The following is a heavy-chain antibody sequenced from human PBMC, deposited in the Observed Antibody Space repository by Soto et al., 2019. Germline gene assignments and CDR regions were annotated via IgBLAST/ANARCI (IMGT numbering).Heavy chain of an antibody. CDR2: VHSDGTTT. CDR1: GFTFDYYW. CDR3: ARGDRGGFDL. J-gene: IGHJ3*01. Sequence: EVQLVESGGGLVQPGESLRLSCAASGFTFDYYWMHWVRQAPGKGLVWVSRVHSDGTTTTYADSVKGRFTISRDNARNTVSLQMSSLRAEDTAIYYFARGDRGGFDLWGHGTVVTVSS. D-gene: IGHD3-10*01. V-gene: IGHV3-74*01.